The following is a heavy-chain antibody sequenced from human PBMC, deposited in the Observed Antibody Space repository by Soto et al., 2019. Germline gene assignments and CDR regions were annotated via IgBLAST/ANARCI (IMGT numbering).Heavy chain of an antibody. J-gene: IGHJ6*03. CDR1: GYTFTSYY. Sequence: GASVKVSCKASGYTFTSYYMHWVRQAPGQGLEWMGIINPSGGSTSYAQKFQGRVTMTRDTSTSTVYMELSSLRSEDTAVYYCARDCSGRARHGYYYMDVWGKGTTVTVSS. CDR3: ARDCSGRARHGYYYMDV. D-gene: IGHD3-10*01. V-gene: IGHV1-46*03. CDR2: INPSGGST.